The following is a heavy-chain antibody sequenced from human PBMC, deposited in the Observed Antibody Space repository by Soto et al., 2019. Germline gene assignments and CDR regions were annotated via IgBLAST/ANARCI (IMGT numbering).Heavy chain of an antibody. Sequence: ASVKVSCKASGYTFTSYAMHWVRQAPGQGLEWMGWISAYNGNTNYAQKLQGRVTMTTDTSTSTAYMELRSLRSDDTAVYYCARGCRSGTTYLFYYYMDVWGKGTTVTVSS. V-gene: IGHV1-18*01. D-gene: IGHD1-7*01. CDR1: GYTFTSYA. CDR3: ARGCRSGTTYLFYYYMDV. J-gene: IGHJ6*03. CDR2: ISAYNGNT.